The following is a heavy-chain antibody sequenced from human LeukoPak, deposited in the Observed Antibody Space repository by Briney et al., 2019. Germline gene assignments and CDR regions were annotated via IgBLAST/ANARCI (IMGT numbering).Heavy chain of an antibody. Sequence: PGGSLRLSCAVSEFTFTDYWVNWVRQAPGKGLEWVASIRQDGSEKTYVDSVKGRFTISRDNTKNSLSLQVNSLRVEDTAVYYCARDGTAAGLYFDLWGQGTLVTVSS. J-gene: IGHJ4*01. CDR3: ARDGTAAGLYFDL. D-gene: IGHD6-13*01. CDR2: IRQDGSEK. CDR1: EFTFTDYW. V-gene: IGHV3-7*01.